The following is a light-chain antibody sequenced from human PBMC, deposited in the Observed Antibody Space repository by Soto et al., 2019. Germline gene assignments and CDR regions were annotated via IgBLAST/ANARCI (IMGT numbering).Light chain of an antibody. CDR1: SSNIVSNY. Sequence: QSVLTQPPSASGTPGQSVTISCSGSSSNIVSNYVYWYQQLPGTAPKLLIYRNNQRPSGVPDRFSGSKSGTSASLAISGLRSEDEADYYCAAWDDSLSVVVFGGGTKLTVL. V-gene: IGLV1-47*01. J-gene: IGLJ2*01. CDR3: AAWDDSLSVVV. CDR2: RNN.